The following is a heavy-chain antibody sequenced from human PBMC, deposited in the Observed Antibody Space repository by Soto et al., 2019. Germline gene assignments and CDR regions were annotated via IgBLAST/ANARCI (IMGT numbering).Heavy chain of an antibody. CDR2: ISAYNGNT. J-gene: IGHJ3*02. CDR1: GYTFTSYG. Sequence: RASVKVSCKASGYTFTSYGISWVRQAPGQGLEWMGWISAYNGNTNYAQKLQGRVTMTTDTSTSTAYMELRSLRSDDTAVYYCAREGVTMVRERDDDAFDIWGQGTMVTVSS. V-gene: IGHV1-18*01. D-gene: IGHD3-10*01. CDR3: AREGVTMVRERDDDAFDI.